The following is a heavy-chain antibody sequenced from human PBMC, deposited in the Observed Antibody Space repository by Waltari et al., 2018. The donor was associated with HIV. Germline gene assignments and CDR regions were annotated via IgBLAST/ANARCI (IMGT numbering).Heavy chain of an antibody. CDR2: VWSDGHIE. Sequence: VQLVESGGGVVQAGGALRVSCAGAGFILSDFAMHWVRWAPGKGLEWVAFVWSDGHIEDYADSVKGRFNISRDNSKKVVFLEMTNVTVDDTAVYYCARGLLGAAAFTPSGYWGQGTRVVVYS. J-gene: IGHJ4*01. D-gene: IGHD3-16*01. V-gene: IGHV3-33*01. CDR1: GFILSDFA. CDR3: ARGLLGAAAFTPSGY.